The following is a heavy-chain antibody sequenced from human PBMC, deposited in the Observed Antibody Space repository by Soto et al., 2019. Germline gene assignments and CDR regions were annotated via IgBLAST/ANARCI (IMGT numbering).Heavy chain of an antibody. CDR2: INHSGST. V-gene: IGHV4-34*01. CDR1: GGSFSGYY. J-gene: IGHJ5*02. Sequence: SETLSLTCAVYGGSFSGYYWSWIRQPPGKGLEWIGEINHSGSTNYNPSLKSRVTISVDTSKNQFSLKLSSVTAADTAVYYCARGTGNWFDPWGQGTLVTVSS. CDR3: ARGTGNWFDP.